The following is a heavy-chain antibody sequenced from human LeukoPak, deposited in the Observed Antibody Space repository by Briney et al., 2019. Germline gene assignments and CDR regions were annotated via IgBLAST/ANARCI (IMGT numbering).Heavy chain of an antibody. Sequence: KTSETLSLTCTVSGGSISSSSYYWGWIRQPPGKGLEWIGSIYYSGSTYYNPSLKSRVTISVDTSKNQFSLKLSSVTAADTAVYYCARSYGDYFWSGYYTEPHDYWGQGTLTTVSS. V-gene: IGHV4-39*01. J-gene: IGHJ4*02. D-gene: IGHD3-3*01. CDR2: IYYSGST. CDR3: ARSYGDYFWSGYYTEPHDY. CDR1: GGSISSSSYY.